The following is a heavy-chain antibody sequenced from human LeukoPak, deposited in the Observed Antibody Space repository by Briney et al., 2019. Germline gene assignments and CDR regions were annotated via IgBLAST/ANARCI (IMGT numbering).Heavy chain of an antibody. CDR3: ARNDYDFWSGYYTSYYYYYMDV. CDR1: GFTFSSYW. V-gene: IGHV3-74*01. CDR2: INSDGSST. J-gene: IGHJ6*03. Sequence: GGSLRLSCAASGFTFSSYWMHWVRQAPGKGLVWVSRINSDGSSTSYADSVKGRFTISRDNAKNTLYLQMNSLRAEDTAVYYCARNDYDFWSGYYTSYYYYYMDVWGKGTTVTVSS. D-gene: IGHD3-3*01.